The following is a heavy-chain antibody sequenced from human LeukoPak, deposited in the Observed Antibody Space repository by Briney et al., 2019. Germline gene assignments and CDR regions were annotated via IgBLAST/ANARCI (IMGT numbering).Heavy chain of an antibody. Sequence: GGSLRLSCAASGLTFDDHGMHWVRQAPGKGLEWVTFIRYDGSNKYYADSVKGRFIISRDNSKNTLYLQLNSLRAEDTAVYYCAKGGDYEIYYYYYYMDVWGKGTTVTVSS. D-gene: IGHD4-17*01. CDR3: AKGGDYEIYYYYYYMDV. CDR1: GLTFDDHG. V-gene: IGHV3-30*02. CDR2: IRYDGSNK. J-gene: IGHJ6*03.